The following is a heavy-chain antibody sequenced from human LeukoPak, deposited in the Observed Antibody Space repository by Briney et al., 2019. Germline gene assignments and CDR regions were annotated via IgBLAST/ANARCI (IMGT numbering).Heavy chain of an antibody. V-gene: IGHV4-61*02. CDR3: ARGTRRYDSSGYYVPPPFDY. CDR1: GGSISSGSYY. CDR2: IYTSGST. Sequence: SGTLSLTCTVSGGSISSGSYYWSWIRQPAGKGLEWIGRIYTSGSTNYNPSLKSRVTISVDTSKNQFSLKLSSVTAADTAVYYCARGTRRYDSSGYYVPPPFDYWGQGTLVTVSS. D-gene: IGHD3-22*01. J-gene: IGHJ4*02.